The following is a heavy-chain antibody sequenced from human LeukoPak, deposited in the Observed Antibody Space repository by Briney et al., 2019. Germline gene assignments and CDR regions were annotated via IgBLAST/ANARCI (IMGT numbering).Heavy chain of an antibody. CDR2: ISWRNDDL. D-gene: IGHD5-18*01. Sequence: GGSLRLSCAAVGFTFDDYAMHWVRQLPGKGLEWVSGISWRNDDLGYADFVKGRFTISRDNAKKTLYLQMNSLRPEDTAVYYCAKDTSLVMGYSYGYSSPDYWGQGTLVTVSS. CDR1: GFTFDDYA. J-gene: IGHJ4*02. V-gene: IGHV3-9*01. CDR3: AKDTSLVMGYSYGYSSPDY.